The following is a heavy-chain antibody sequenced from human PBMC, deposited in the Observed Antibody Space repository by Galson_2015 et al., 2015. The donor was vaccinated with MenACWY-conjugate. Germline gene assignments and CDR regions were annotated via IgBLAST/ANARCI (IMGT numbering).Heavy chain of an antibody. J-gene: IGHJ4*02. V-gene: IGHV3-23*01. D-gene: IGHD4-17*01. Sequence: SLRLSCAASGFIFHNYAMAWVRQTPGKGLEWVSSISGSGGSASYADPVRGRFTISSDKSKNTLNLQMNNLSPEDTALYYCAKDVNHGDFGDFDYWGQGTRVTVSS. CDR3: AKDVNHGDFGDFDY. CDR2: ISGSGGSA. CDR1: GFIFHNYA.